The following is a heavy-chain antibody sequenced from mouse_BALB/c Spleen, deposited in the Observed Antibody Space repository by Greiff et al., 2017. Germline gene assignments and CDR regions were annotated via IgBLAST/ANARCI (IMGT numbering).Heavy chain of an antibody. CDR1: GDSITSGY. V-gene: IGHV3-8*02. CDR2: ISYSGST. CDR3: ARDYYGSLYYFDY. D-gene: IGHD1-1*01. Sequence: VQLQQSGPSLVKPSQTLSLTCSVTGDSITSGYWNWIRKFPGNKLEYMGYISYSGSTYYNPSLKSRISITRDTSKNQYYLQLNSVTTEDTATYYCARDYYGSLYYFDYWGQGTTLTVSS. J-gene: IGHJ2*01.